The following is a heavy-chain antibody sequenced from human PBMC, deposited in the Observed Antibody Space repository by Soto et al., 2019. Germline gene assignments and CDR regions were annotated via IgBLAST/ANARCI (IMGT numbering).Heavy chain of an antibody. V-gene: IGHV4-31*03. J-gene: IGHJ4*02. CDR3: ARKQPGYFSGIEY. Sequence: PSETLSLTCTFTVGSITSGGYYCSWIRQHPWKGLEWLGYIYGSGGSGSTLYNPSLKSRITLSVDTSKTQFSLNLSSVTVADTAVYFCARKQPGYFSGIEYLGQGTLVIVSS. D-gene: IGHD2-15*01. CDR1: VGSITSGGYY. CDR2: IYGSGGSGST.